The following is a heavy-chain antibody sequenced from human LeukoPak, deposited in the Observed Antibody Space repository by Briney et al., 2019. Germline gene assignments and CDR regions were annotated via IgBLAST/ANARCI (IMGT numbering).Heavy chain of an antibody. Sequence: PGGSLRLSCAASGFTFSSYAMRWVRQAPGKGLEWVSAISGSGGSTYYADSVKGRFTISRDNSKNTLYLQMNSLRAEDTAVYYCVGIAVAGTNYGMDVWGQGTTVTVSS. V-gene: IGHV3-23*01. CDR1: GFTFSSYA. J-gene: IGHJ6*02. D-gene: IGHD6-19*01. CDR3: VGIAVAGTNYGMDV. CDR2: ISGSGGST.